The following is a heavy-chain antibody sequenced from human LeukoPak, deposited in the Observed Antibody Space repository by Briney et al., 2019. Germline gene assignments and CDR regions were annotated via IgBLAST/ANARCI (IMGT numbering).Heavy chain of an antibody. CDR3: ARMYCSSTSCYRDENWFDP. CDR1: GYTFTSYY. CDR2: INASGGST. Sequence: ASVKVSCKASGYTFTSYYMHWVRQAPAQGLEWMGIINASGGSTSYAQKFQGRVTMTRNTSISTAYMELSSLRSEDTAVYYCARMYCSSTSCYRDENWFDPWGQGTLVTVSS. V-gene: IGHV1-46*01. D-gene: IGHD2-2*01. J-gene: IGHJ5*02.